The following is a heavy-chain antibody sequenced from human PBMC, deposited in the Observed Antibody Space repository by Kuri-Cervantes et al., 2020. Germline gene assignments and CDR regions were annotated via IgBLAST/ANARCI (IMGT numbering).Heavy chain of an antibody. Sequence: GGSLRLSCAASGFTFSSYAMSWVRQAPGKGLEWVSAISGSGGSTYYADSVKGRFTIPRDNSKNTLYLQMNSLRAEDTAVYYCAKDYYGSGSALDYWGQGTLVTVSS. V-gene: IGHV3-23*01. CDR1: GFTFSSYA. CDR2: ISGSGGST. D-gene: IGHD3-10*01. J-gene: IGHJ4*02. CDR3: AKDYYGSGSALDY.